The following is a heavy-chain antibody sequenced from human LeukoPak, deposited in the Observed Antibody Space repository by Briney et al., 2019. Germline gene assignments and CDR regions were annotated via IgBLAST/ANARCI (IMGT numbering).Heavy chain of an antibody. D-gene: IGHD3-16*01. V-gene: IGHV3-30-3*01. Sequence: PGGSLRLSCAASGFTFSSYAMHWVRQAPGKGLEWVAVISYDGSNKYYADPVKGRFTISRDNSKNTLYLQMDSLRAEDTAVYYCARAEGEYDYWGQGTLVTVSS. J-gene: IGHJ4*02. CDR2: ISYDGSNK. CDR1: GFTFSSYA. CDR3: ARAEGEYDY.